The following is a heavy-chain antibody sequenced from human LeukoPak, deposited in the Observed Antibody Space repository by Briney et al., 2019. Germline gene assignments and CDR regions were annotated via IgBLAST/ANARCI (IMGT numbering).Heavy chain of an antibody. J-gene: IGHJ4*02. V-gene: IGHV4-31*03. Sequence: PSQTLSLTCTVSGGSISSGGYYWSWIRQHPGKGLEWFGYIYYSGSTYYNPSLKSRVTISVDTSKNQFSLKLSSVTAADTAVYYCAREIGAAVQYYFDYWGQGTLVTVSS. D-gene: IGHD6-13*01. CDR3: AREIGAAVQYYFDY. CDR1: GGSISSGGYY. CDR2: IYYSGST.